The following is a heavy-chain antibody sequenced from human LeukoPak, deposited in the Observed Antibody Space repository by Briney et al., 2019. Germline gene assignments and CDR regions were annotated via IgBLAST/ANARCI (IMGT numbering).Heavy chain of an antibody. Sequence: SETLSLTCTVSGGSISSYYWSWIRQPAGKGLEWIGRIYTSGSTNYNPSLKSRVTMLVDTSKNQFSLKLSSVTAADTAVYYCARDLHYYDSSGYYYSDAFDIWGQGTMVTVSS. CDR3: ARDLHYYDSSGYYYSDAFDI. CDR2: IYTSGST. D-gene: IGHD3-22*01. V-gene: IGHV4-4*07. CDR1: GGSISSYY. J-gene: IGHJ3*02.